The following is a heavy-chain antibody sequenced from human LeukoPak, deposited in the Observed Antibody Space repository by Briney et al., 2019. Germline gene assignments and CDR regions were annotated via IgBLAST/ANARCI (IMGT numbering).Heavy chain of an antibody. Sequence: SVKVSCKASGGTFSSYAISWVRQAPGQGLEWMGGIIPIFGTANYAQKFQGRVTITRNTSISTAYMELSSLRSEDTAVYYCARGPLITWYMDVWGKGTTVTVSS. CDR2: IIPIFGTA. CDR1: GGTFSSYA. J-gene: IGHJ6*03. V-gene: IGHV1-69*05. D-gene: IGHD1-20*01. CDR3: ARGPLITWYMDV.